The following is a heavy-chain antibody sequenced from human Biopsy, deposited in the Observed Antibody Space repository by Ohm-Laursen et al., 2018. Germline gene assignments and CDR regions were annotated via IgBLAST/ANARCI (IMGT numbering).Heavy chain of an antibody. V-gene: IGHV4-59*08. CDR2: IYYTGST. J-gene: IGHJ4*02. CDR3: ARRGSGGRSFDY. D-gene: IGHD2-15*01. CDR1: RDSISNYY. Sequence: SETLSLTCTVSRDSISNYYWTWIRQSPGKGLEWIGYIYYTGSTNYNPSVKSRVTISVDTSKNQFSLKLGSVTVADTAVFYCARRGSGGRSFDYWGQGSLVTVSS.